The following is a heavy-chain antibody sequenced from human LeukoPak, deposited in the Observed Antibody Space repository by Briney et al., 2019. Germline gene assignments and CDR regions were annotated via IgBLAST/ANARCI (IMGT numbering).Heavy chain of an antibody. J-gene: IGHJ5*02. V-gene: IGHV4-30-4*08. CDR2: IYYSGST. D-gene: IGHD2-15*01. CDR3: ARGEEGYCSGGSCYSNWFDP. CDR1: GGSISSGDYY. Sequence: PSQTLSLTCTVSGGSISSGDYYWSWIRQPLGKGLEWIGYIYYSGSTYYNPSLKSRVTISVDTSKNQFSLKLSSVTAADTAVYYCARGEEGYCSGGSCYSNWFDPWGQGTLVTVSS.